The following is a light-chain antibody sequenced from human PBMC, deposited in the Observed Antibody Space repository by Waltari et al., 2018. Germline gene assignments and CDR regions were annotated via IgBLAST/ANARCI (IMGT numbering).Light chain of an antibody. Sequence: VMKQYPATLFVSPGEGATLSCRASQSISRHVAWYHQKSGQAPRLLIFDASARATGIPARFSGSGSGTEFTLTISSLQSEDVGVYYCQQYNNWPPLTFGGGTKVEIK. CDR2: DAS. V-gene: IGKV3D-15*01. J-gene: IGKJ4*01. CDR3: QQYNNWPPLT. CDR1: QSISRH.